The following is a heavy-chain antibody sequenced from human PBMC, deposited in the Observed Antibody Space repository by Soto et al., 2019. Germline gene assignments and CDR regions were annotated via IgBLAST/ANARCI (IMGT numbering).Heavy chain of an antibody. CDR2: ISAYNGNT. J-gene: IGHJ4*02. D-gene: IGHD2-2*01. CDR3: ARETLRSSTSCLDY. V-gene: IGHV1-18*01. Sequence: GASVKVSCKASGYTFTSYGISWVRQAPGQGLEWMGWISAYNGNTNYAQKLQGRVTMTTDTSTSTAYMELRSLRSDDTAVYYCARETLRSSTSCLDYWGQGTLVTVSS. CDR1: GYTFTSYG.